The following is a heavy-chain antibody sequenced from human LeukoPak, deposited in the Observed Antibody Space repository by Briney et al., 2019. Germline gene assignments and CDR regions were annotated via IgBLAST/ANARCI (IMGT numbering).Heavy chain of an antibody. J-gene: IGHJ6*03. CDR2: ISAYNGNT. D-gene: IGHD4-17*01. CDR1: GYTFTSYG. Sequence: ASVKVSCKASGYTFTSYGISWVRQAPGQGLEWMGWISAYNGNTNYAQKLQGRVTMTTDTSTSTAYMELRSLRSDDTAVYYCARDFETHDYGDLPPPYYYYMGVWGKGTTVTVSS. V-gene: IGHV1-18*01. CDR3: ARDFETHDYGDLPPPYYYYMGV.